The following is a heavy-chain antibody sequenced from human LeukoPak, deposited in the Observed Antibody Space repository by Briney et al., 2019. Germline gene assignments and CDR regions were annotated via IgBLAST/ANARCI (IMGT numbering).Heavy chain of an antibody. CDR3: VRGTPTPGMDY. CDR2: IDTTTGNP. D-gene: IGHD3-10*01. CDR1: GYPYSAHF. J-gene: IGHJ4*02. Sequence: ASVKVSCKASGYPYSAHFLNWVRQAPGQGLEWMGNIDTTTGNPRYAQDFTGRFVFSLDTSVSTAYLQITSLKADDTAAYYCVRGTPTPGMDYWGQGTQVTVSS. V-gene: IGHV7-4-1*02.